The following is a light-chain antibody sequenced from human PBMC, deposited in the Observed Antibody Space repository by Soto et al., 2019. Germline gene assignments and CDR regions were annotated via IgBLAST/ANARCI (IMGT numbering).Light chain of an antibody. Sequence: EIVLTQSPATLSLSPGERATLSCRASQSVSSYLAWYQQKPGQAPRLLIYDASNRATGIPARFSGSGSGTDFTLPISSLEPEDFAVSYCQQRSNWPQTFGQGTKVEIQ. CDR1: QSVSSY. CDR2: DAS. CDR3: QQRSNWPQT. J-gene: IGKJ1*01. V-gene: IGKV3-11*01.